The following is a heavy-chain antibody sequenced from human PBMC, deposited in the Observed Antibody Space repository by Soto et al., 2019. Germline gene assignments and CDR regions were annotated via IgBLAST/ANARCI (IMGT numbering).Heavy chain of an antibody. CDR1: GYTFTGYY. CDR3: ARSAGITGTTGYYYGKYV. Sequence: ASVKVSCKASGYTFTGYYMHWVRQAPGQGLEWMGWINPNSGGTNYAQKFQGWATMTRDTSISTAYMELSRPRSHHTAVYYCARSAGITGTTGYYYGKYVWGQGTTVTGSS. V-gene: IGHV1-2*04. CDR2: INPNSGGT. D-gene: IGHD1-7*01. J-gene: IGHJ6*02.